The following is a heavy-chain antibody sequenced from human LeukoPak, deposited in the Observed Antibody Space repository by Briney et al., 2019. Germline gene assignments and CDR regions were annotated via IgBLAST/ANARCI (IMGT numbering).Heavy chain of an antibody. CDR2: IWYDGSNK. V-gene: IGHV3-33*01. D-gene: IGHD4-17*01. CDR3: ARGQRRGYYGDYLDY. Sequence: GRSLRLSCAAAGFTFSSYGMHWVRQAPGKGLGWVAAIWYDGSNKYYADSVKGRFTISRDNSKNTLYLQMNSLRAEDTAVYYCARGQRRGYYGDYLDYWGQGTLVTVSS. J-gene: IGHJ4*02. CDR1: GFTFSSYG.